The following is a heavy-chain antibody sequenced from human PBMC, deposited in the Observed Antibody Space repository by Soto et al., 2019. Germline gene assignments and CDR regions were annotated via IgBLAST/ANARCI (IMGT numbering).Heavy chain of an antibody. CDR1: GGSISSSSYY. J-gene: IGHJ4*02. CDR2: IYYSGST. D-gene: IGHD2-2*02. Sequence: SETLSLTCTVSGGSISSSSYYWGWIRQPPGKGLEWIGSIYYSGSTYYNPSLKSRVTISVDTSKNQFSLKLSSVTAADTAVYYCARVPAAIRYYFDYWGQGTLVTVSS. V-gene: IGHV4-39*01. CDR3: ARVPAAIRYYFDY.